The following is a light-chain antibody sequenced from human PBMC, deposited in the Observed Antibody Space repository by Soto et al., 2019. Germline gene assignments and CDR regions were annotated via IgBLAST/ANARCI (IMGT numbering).Light chain of an antibody. V-gene: IGKV2-24*01. CDR2: NIS. CDR1: QGLVHSDGNTY. CDR3: MQATHLPWT. J-gene: IGKJ1*01. Sequence: DIVMTQPPLSSPVTLGQPASISCRSSQGLVHSDGNTYLSWLHQRPGQPPRLLIYNISMRFSGVPYRFSGSGAGTDFTLNISRVEAEDVGVYFCMQATHLPWTFGQGTKVDIK.